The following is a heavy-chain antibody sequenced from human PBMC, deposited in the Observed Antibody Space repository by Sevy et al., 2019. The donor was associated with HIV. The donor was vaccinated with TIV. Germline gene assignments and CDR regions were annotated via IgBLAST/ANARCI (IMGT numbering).Heavy chain of an antibody. CDR1: GFTFSSYG. D-gene: IGHD3-3*01. CDR2: IWYDGSNK. CDR3: ARALQYYDFWSGYYTGDYYYYGMDV. V-gene: IGHV3-33*01. J-gene: IGHJ6*02. Sequence: GGSLRLSCAASGFTFSSYGMHWVRQAPGKGLEWVAVIWYDGSNKYYADSVKGRFTISRDNSKNTLYLQMNSLRAEDTAVYYCARALQYYDFWSGYYTGDYYYYGMDVWGQGTTVTVSS.